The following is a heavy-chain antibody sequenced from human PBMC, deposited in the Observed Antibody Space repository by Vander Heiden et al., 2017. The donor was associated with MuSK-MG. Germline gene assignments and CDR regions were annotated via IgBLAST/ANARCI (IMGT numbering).Heavy chain of an antibody. CDR3: ARDLIAARPPR. V-gene: IGHV4-34*01. D-gene: IGHD6-6*01. CDR2: INHSGST. CDR1: GGSFSGYY. Sequence: QVQLQQWGAGLLTPSATLSLTCAVYGGSFSGYYWSWIRQPPGKGLEWIGEINHSGSTNYNPSIKSRVTISVDTSKNQFSLKLSSVTAADTAVYYCARDLIAARPPRWGQGTLVTVSS. J-gene: IGHJ4*02.